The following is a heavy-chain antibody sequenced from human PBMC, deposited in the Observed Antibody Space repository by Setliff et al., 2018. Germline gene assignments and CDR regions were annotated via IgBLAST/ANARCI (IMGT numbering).Heavy chain of an antibody. J-gene: IGHJ3*02. CDR1: GYTFTSYD. Sequence: RASVKVSCKASGYTFTSYDINWVRQATGQGLEWMGWMNPNSGNTGYAQKFQGRVTMTRNTSISTAYMELSSLRSEDTAVYYCARTMITFGGVIVHAFDIWGQGTMVTVS. V-gene: IGHV1-8*02. CDR3: ARTMITFGGVIVHAFDI. D-gene: IGHD3-16*02. CDR2: MNPNSGNT.